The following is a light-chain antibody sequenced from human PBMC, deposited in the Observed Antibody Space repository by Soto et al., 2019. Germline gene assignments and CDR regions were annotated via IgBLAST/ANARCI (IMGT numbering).Light chain of an antibody. V-gene: IGLV1-51*02. J-gene: IGLJ2*01. CDR2: ENY. Sequence: QSVLTQPPSVSAALGQTVTISCSGSSSNIGNKYVSWYQQLPGTAPKLLIYENYKRPSGIPDRFSGSKSGTSATLDITGLQTGDEADYYCGTWDSSLSGGVFGGGTKLTVL. CDR3: GTWDSSLSGGV. CDR1: SSNIGNKY.